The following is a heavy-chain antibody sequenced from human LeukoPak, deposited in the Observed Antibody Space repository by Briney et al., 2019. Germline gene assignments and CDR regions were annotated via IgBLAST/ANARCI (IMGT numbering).Heavy chain of an antibody. Sequence: SETLSLTCSVSGGSISTSTYYWGWIRQPPGKGLEWIGTFYYSGSTYYNPSLKSRVTISVDTSKNQFSLKLTSVTAADTAVYYCARRRTSGSSFDPWGQGILVTVSS. CDR3: ARRRTSGSSFDP. D-gene: IGHD1-26*01. J-gene: IGHJ5*02. V-gene: IGHV4-39*01. CDR1: GGSISTSTYY. CDR2: FYYSGST.